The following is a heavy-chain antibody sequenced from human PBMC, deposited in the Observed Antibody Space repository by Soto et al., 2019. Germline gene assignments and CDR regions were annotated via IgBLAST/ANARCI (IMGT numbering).Heavy chain of an antibody. CDR1: GFTFSSYA. CDR2: ISGSGGGT. Sequence: EVRLLESGGGLVQPGGSLRLSCAASGFTFSSYAMSWVRRAPGKGLEWVSTISGSGGGTYYADSMKGRFTISRDNSKNTLYLQMYSLRVEDTAVYYCARESDHWGQGTLVTVSS. J-gene: IGHJ4*02. CDR3: ARESDH. V-gene: IGHV3-23*01.